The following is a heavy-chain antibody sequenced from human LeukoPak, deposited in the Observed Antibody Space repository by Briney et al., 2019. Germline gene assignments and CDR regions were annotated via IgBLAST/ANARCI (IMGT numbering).Heavy chain of an antibody. J-gene: IGHJ4*02. CDR2: IWYDGSNK. D-gene: IGHD4-17*01. V-gene: IGHV3-33*06. CDR1: GFTFSSYG. CDR3: AKDRDGDSDY. Sequence: GGSLRLSCAASGFTFSSYGMHWVRQAPGKGLEWVAVIWYDGSNKYYADSVKGRFTISRDNSKNTLYLQMNSLRAEDTAVDYCAKDRDGDSDYWGQGTLVTVSS.